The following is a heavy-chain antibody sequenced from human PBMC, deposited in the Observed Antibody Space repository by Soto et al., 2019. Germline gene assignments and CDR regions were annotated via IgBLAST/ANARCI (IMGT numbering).Heavy chain of an antibody. CDR3: AKWAILGVVITFPIDY. CDR1: GYTLTELS. J-gene: IGHJ4*02. D-gene: IGHD3-3*01. V-gene: IGHV1-24*01. Sequence: ASVKVSCKVSGYTLTELSMHWVRQAPGKGLEWMGGFDPEDGETIYAQKFQGRVTMTEDTSTDTAYMELSSLRSEDTAVYYCAKWAILGVVITFPIDYWGQGTLVTVSS. CDR2: FDPEDGET.